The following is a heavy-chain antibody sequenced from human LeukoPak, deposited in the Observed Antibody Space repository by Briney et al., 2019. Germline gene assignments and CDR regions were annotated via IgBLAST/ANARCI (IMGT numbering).Heavy chain of an antibody. Sequence: SETLSLTCTVSGYSISSGYYWGWLRQPPGKGLEWIGSIYHSGSTYYNPSLKSRVTISVDTSKNQFSLKLSSVTAADTAVYYCARVDYDFWSGNDYYYMDVWGKGTTVTVSS. CDR3: ARVDYDFWSGNDYYYMDV. V-gene: IGHV4-38-2*02. J-gene: IGHJ6*03. D-gene: IGHD3-3*01. CDR2: IYHSGST. CDR1: GYSISSGYY.